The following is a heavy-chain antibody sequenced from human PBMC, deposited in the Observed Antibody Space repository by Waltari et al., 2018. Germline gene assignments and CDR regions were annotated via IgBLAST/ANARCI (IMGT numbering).Heavy chain of an antibody. J-gene: IGHJ4*02. D-gene: IGHD1-20*01. CDR2: IYHSGIT. V-gene: IGHV4-38-2*02. CDR3: ARDTPAPRITGATSVDY. Sequence: QVQLQESGPGLVKPSETLSLTCSVSGYSISSGYYCAWIRQPPGKGLEWIGSIYHSGITFYNPSLKSRVTISVDTSKNQFSLKLSSVTAADTAVYYCARDTPAPRITGATSVDYWGQGTLVTVSS. CDR1: GYSISSGYY.